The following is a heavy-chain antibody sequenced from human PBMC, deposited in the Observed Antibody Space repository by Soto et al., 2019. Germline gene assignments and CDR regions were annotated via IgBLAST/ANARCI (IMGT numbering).Heavy chain of an antibody. CDR1: GFIFSTYA. Sequence: PGESLSLSCAASGFIFSTYAMSWVRQAPGKGLEWVSVIGGSGGRTYYADSVKGRFTVSRDNAKNSLYLQMNSLRAEDTAVYYCARDRRSRDGYNSGDYRGQGTLVTVSS. CDR3: ARDRRSRDGYNSGDY. J-gene: IGHJ4*02. CDR2: IGGSGGRT. D-gene: IGHD5-12*01. V-gene: IGHV3-23*01.